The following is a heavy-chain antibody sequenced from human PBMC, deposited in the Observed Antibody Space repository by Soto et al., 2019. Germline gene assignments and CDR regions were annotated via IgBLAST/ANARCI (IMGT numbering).Heavy chain of an antibody. CDR2: ISHDGSNK. J-gene: IGHJ6*02. V-gene: IGHV3-30*18. CDR1: GFTFSTYG. D-gene: IGHD3-22*01. Sequence: QVQLVESGGGVVQPGRSLRLSCAASGFTFSTYGMHWVRQAPGKGLEWVAVISHDGSNKYYADSVKGRFTISRDNSENTLYLQMHSLRPEDTAVFYCEKGEESYYDSSGYYQHYYYGMDVWGQGTTVTVSS. CDR3: EKGEESYYDSSGYYQHYYYGMDV.